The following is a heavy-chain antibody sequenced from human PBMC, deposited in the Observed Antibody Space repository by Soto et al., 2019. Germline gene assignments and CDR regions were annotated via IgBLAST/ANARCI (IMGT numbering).Heavy chain of an antibody. Sequence: QVQLVQSGAEVKKPESSEKVSCKGPGGTFSTYAISWDRQAPGLGLEWMGGIIPMFGTANYAQRFQDRVTITADESTNTVYMELSSLRAEDTAVYFCASGIQLWLRRINNGYSGWGQGTLVTVSS. CDR2: IIPMFGTA. V-gene: IGHV1-69*12. J-gene: IGHJ4*02. D-gene: IGHD5-18*01. CDR3: ASGIQLWLRRINNGYSG. CDR1: GGTFSTYA.